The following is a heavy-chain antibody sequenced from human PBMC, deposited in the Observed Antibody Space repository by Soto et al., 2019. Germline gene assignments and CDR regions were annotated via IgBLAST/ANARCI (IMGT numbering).Heavy chain of an antibody. CDR3: ARGPRTTVTTFAFWFFN. V-gene: IGHV3-9*01. Sequence: EVQVVESGGGLEQPGRSLRLSCAASGFTFDDYAMHWVRQVPGKGLEWVSGINWSGGSIDYADSVKGRFTISRDNAKNSPYLQMNSLRVEDTAMYYCARGPRTTVTTFAFWFFNLGQGTMVTVSS. J-gene: IGHJ4*02. D-gene: IGHD4-17*01. CDR1: GFTFDDYA. CDR2: INWSGGSI.